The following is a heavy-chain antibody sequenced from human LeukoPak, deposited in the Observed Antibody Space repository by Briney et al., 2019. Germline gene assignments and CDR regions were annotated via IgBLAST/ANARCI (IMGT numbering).Heavy chain of an antibody. Sequence: PGGSLRLSCTVSGFTVSSNSMSWVRQAPGKGLEWVSFIYSDNTHYSDSVKARFTISRDSAKNTLYLQMNSLRAGVTAVYYCAELGITMIGGVWGKGTTVTISS. CDR1: GFTVSSNS. CDR2: IYSDNT. CDR3: AELGITMIGGV. V-gene: IGHV3-53*01. J-gene: IGHJ6*04. D-gene: IGHD3-10*02.